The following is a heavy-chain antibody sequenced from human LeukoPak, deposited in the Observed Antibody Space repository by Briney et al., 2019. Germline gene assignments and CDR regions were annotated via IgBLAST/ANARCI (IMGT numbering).Heavy chain of an antibody. Sequence: GGSLRLSCAASGFTFDDYGMSWVRQAPGKGLEWVSGTNWNGGSTGYADSVKGRFTISRDNAKNSLYLQMNSLRAEDTALYYCARRGYCSSTSCSLWGYYFDYWGQGTLVTVSS. CDR3: ARRGYCSSTSCSLWGYYFDY. CDR1: GFTFDDYG. CDR2: TNWNGGST. V-gene: IGHV3-20*04. J-gene: IGHJ4*02. D-gene: IGHD2-2*01.